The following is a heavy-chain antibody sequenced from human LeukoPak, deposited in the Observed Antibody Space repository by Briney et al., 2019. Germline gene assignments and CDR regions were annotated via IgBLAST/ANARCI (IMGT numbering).Heavy chain of an antibody. Sequence: ASVKVSCKASGYTFTSYGLNWVRQAPGQGLEWMGWISTYNGDTQYPQKLQGRVTMTTDTFTSIAYMELRSLRSDDTAVYYCARERGRYCSGGSCYDAFDIWGQGTMVTVSS. V-gene: IGHV1-18*01. CDR2: ISTYNGDT. CDR1: GYTFTSYG. J-gene: IGHJ3*02. CDR3: ARERGRYCSGGSCYDAFDI. D-gene: IGHD2-15*01.